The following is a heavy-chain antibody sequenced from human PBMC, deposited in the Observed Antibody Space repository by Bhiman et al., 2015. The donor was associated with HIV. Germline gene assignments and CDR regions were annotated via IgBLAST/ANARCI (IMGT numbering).Heavy chain of an antibody. D-gene: IGHD6-6*01. CDR3: ARESIAARPGYYYGMDV. Sequence: QVQLVESGGGVVQPGRSLRLSCAASGFTFSSYAMHWVRQAPGKGLEWVAVISYDGSNKYYADSVKGRFTISRDNSKNTLYLQMNSLRAEDTAVYYCARESIAARPGYYYGMDVWGQGP. CDR2: ISYDGSNK. CDR1: GFTFSSYA. J-gene: IGHJ6*02. V-gene: IGHV3-30-3*01.